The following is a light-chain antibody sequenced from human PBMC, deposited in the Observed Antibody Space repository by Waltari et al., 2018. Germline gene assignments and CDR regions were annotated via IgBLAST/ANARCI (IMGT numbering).Light chain of an antibody. CDR1: GSNLGAGYD. Sequence: QSVLTQPPSVSGAPGQRVTIPCTGSGSNLGAGYDVHWYHQVPRTAPKLLIYGSTSRPLGVPDRFFGSTSGTSASLTITGLQVEDEGDYYCQSYDTSLSVVFGGGTKLTVL. CDR2: GST. V-gene: IGLV1-40*01. J-gene: IGLJ3*02. CDR3: QSYDTSLSVV.